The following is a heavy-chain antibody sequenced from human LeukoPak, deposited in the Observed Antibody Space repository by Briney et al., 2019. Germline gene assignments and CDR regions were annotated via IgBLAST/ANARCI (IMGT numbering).Heavy chain of an antibody. V-gene: IGHV4-30-4*01. J-gene: IGHJ6*02. CDR3: ARDQGRDCSSTSCYAGLYGMDV. CDR2: IYYSGRT. Sequence: SETLSLTCAVYGGSFRGYYWSWIRQPPGKGLEGMGYIYYSGRTYYNPSLKSRVTISVDTSKNQFSLKLSSVTAADTAVYYCARDQGRDCSSTSCYAGLYGMDVWGQGTTVTVSS. CDR1: GGSFRGYY. D-gene: IGHD2-2*01.